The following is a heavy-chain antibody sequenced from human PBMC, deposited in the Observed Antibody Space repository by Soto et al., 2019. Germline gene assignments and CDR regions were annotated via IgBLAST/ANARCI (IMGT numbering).Heavy chain of an antibody. D-gene: IGHD1-26*01. J-gene: IGHJ4*02. Sequence: VQLVQSGAEVRKPGASVKVSCKASGYTFSSYGISWVRQAPGKGLEWMGWISAGKGDTNYAQKFQGRVSMTTDTSTSTAYMELRSMTSDDTAVYYCAIDGFTVSSSGSFDYWGQGTLVTVSS. V-gene: IGHV1-18*04. CDR1: GYTFSSYG. CDR3: AIDGFTVSSSGSFDY. CDR2: ISAGKGDT.